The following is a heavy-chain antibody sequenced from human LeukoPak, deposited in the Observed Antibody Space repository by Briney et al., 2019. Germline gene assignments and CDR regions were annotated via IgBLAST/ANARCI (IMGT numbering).Heavy chain of an antibody. CDR2: ISSSSSYI. V-gene: IGHV3-21*01. CDR3: ARSHDSSGYYSAEYFQH. J-gene: IGHJ1*01. D-gene: IGHD3-22*01. Sequence: PGGSLRLSCAASGFTFSSYSMNWVRQAPGKGLEWVSSISSSSSYIYYADSVKGRFTISRDNAKNSLYLQMNSLRAEDTAVYYCARSHDSSGYYSAEYFQHWGQGTLVTVSS. CDR1: GFTFSSYS.